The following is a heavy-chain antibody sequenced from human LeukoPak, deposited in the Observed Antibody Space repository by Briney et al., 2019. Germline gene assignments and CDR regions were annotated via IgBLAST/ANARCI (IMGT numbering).Heavy chain of an antibody. CDR1: GVSISSYY. CDR3: ARHTPGTTSDI. CDR2: ISHSGSA. J-gene: IGHJ3*02. Sequence: SETLSLTCTVSGVSISSYYWSWIRQPPGKGLEYIGHISHSGSANYNTSLTSRVTLSRDTSKNQFSLNLRSVTAADTAVYYCARHTPGTTSDIWGQGTMVTVSS. V-gene: IGHV4-59*08. D-gene: IGHD1-1*01.